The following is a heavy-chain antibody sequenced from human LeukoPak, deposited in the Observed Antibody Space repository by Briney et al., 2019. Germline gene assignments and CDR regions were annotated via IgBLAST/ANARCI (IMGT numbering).Heavy chain of an antibody. V-gene: IGHV1-8*02. CDR2: TNPNSGNT. Sequence: ASVKVSCKASGGTFSSYTISWVRQAPGQGLEWMGWTNPNSGNTGYAQKFQGRVTMTRNTSISTAYMELSSLRSEDTAVYYCARGSDSSSWYPISRSSYYYYYYMDVWGKGTTVTVSS. J-gene: IGHJ6*03. CDR1: GGTFSSYT. D-gene: IGHD6-13*01. CDR3: ARGSDSSSWYPISRSSYYYYYYMDV.